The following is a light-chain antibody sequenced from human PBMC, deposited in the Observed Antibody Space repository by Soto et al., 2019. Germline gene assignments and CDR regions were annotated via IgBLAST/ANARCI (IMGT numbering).Light chain of an antibody. CDR3: QQYGSSGT. V-gene: IGKV3-20*01. CDR2: VAS. CDR1: QSVSNNY. Sequence: EIVLTQSPGTLSLSPGERATLSCRASQSVSNNYLAWYQKKPGQAPRLLIYVASNRAAGIPHRFSGSGSGTDLPLTISRLEPEDFEVYYCQQYGSSGTFGQGTKVEIK. J-gene: IGKJ1*01.